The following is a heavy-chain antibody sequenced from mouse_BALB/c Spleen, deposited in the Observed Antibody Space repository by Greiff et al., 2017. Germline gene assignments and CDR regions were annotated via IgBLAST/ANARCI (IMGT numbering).Heavy chain of an antibody. V-gene: IGHV1S45*01. CDR1: GYTFTNHH. Sequence: VQLKESGAELVRPGASVKISCKASGYTFTNHHINWVKQRPGQGLDWIGYINPYNDYTSYNQKFKGKATLTVDKSSSTAYMELSSLTSEDSAVYSCARPTMITAPFAYWGQGTLVTVSA. D-gene: IGHD2-4*01. CDR2: INPYNDYT. CDR3: ARPTMITAPFAY. J-gene: IGHJ3*01.